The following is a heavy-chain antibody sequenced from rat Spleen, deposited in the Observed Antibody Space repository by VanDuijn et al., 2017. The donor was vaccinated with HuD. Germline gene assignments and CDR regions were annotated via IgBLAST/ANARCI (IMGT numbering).Heavy chain of an antibody. V-gene: IGHV2-6*01. CDR1: GFSLTSYT. Sequence: QVQLKESGPGLVQPSQTLSLTCTVSGFSLTSYTVSWVRQPPGKGLEWIAAISSGGNTYYNSALKSRLSVSRDTSKSQAFFKMNSLQTEDTATYYCARANRDSYAHFDYWGQGVMVTVSS. CDR2: ISSGGNT. J-gene: IGHJ2*01. D-gene: IGHD1-12*01. CDR3: ARANRDSYAHFDY.